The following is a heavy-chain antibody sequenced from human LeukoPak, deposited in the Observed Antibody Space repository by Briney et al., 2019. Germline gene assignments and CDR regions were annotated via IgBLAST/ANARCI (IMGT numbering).Heavy chain of an antibody. Sequence: PGRSLRLSCAASGFTFSSYAMHWVRQAPGKGLEWVAVISYDGSNKYYADSVKGRFTISRDNAKNSLYLQMNGLRAEDTAVYYCARDRFTAMVGLGVPYFFDTWGRGTLVTVSS. CDR3: ARDRFTAMVGLGVPYFFDT. D-gene: IGHD5-18*01. CDR1: GFTFSSYA. CDR2: ISYDGSNK. J-gene: IGHJ4*02. V-gene: IGHV3-30-3*01.